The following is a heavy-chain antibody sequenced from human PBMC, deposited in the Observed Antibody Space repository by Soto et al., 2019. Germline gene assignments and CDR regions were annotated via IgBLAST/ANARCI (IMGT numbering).Heavy chain of an antibody. CDR3: ARGYSRPARGRIHFDY. CDR1: GYTFTSYY. J-gene: IGHJ4*02. CDR2: INPSGGGT. D-gene: IGHD6-13*01. Sequence: QVQLVQSGAEVKKPGASVKVSCKASGYTFTSYYMHWVRQAPGQGLEWMGIINPSGGGTSYAQKLQGRVTMNRDTSTSTVYMELSSLRSEDTAVYYCARGYSRPARGRIHFDYWGQGNLVTVSS. V-gene: IGHV1-46*01.